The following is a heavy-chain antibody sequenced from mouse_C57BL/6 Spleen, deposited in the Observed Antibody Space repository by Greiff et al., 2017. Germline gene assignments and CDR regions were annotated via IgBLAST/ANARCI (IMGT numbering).Heavy chain of an antibody. Sequence: VQLQQSGPELVKPGASVKISCKASGYTFTDYYMNWVKQSHGKSLEWIGDINPNNGGTSYNQKFKGKATLTVDKSSSTAYMELRSLTSEDSAVYYCALDSSGYDWYFDVWGTGTTVTVSS. CDR3: ALDSSGYDWYFDV. D-gene: IGHD3-2*02. V-gene: IGHV1-26*01. CDR1: GYTFTDYY. CDR2: INPNNGGT. J-gene: IGHJ1*03.